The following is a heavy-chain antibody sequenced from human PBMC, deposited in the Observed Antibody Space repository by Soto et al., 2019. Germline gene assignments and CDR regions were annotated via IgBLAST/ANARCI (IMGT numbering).Heavy chain of an antibody. CDR2: IWYDGSNK. J-gene: IGHJ4*02. V-gene: IGHV3-33*01. Sequence: QVQLVESGGGVVQPGRSLRLSCAASGFTFSSYGMHWVRQAPGKGLEWVAVIWYDGSNKYYADSVKGRFTISRDNSKNTLYLQMNSLRAEDTAVYYCAREEGDIGRGWLDYWGQGNLVTVSS. CDR1: GFTFSSYG. CDR3: AREEGDIGRGWLDY. D-gene: IGHD5-12*01.